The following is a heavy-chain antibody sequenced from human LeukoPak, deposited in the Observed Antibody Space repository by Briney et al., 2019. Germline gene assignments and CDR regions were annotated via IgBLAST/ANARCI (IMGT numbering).Heavy chain of an antibody. CDR1: GGSISSSSHY. V-gene: IGHV4-39*07. Sequence: SETLSLTCTVSGGSISSSSHYWGWIRQPPGKGLEWIGSMYYRGSTYHNPSLKSRVTISVDTSENQFSLKLSSVTAADTAVYYCARTRASGRRRYYYYYMDVWGKGTTVTVSS. D-gene: IGHD1-1*01. J-gene: IGHJ6*03. CDR2: MYYRGST. CDR3: ARTRASGRRRYYYYYMDV.